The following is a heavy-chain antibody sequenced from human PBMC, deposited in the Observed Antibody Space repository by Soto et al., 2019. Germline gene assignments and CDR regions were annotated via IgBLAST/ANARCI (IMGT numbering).Heavy chain of an antibody. J-gene: IGHJ4*02. D-gene: IGHD3-10*01. CDR3: ARARITMVRGENPGLGFDY. CDR2: IGTAGDT. V-gene: IGHV3-13*04. CDR1: GFTFSSYD. Sequence: EVQLVESGGGLVQPGGSLRLSCAASGFTFSSYDMHWVRQATGKGLEWVSAIGTAGDTYYPGSVKGRFTISRENAKNSLYLQMNSLRAGDTAVYYCARARITMVRGENPGLGFDYWGQGTLVTVSS.